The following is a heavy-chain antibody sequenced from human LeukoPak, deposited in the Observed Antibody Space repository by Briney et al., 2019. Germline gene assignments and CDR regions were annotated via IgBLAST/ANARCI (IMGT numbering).Heavy chain of an antibody. CDR2: ISYDGSNK. Sequence: PGGSLRLSCATSGFTFSTFWMHWVRQAPGKGLEWVAVISYDGSNKYYADSVKGRFTISRDNSKNTLYLQMNSLRAEDTAVYYCAKDDSGGSCYGWGQGTLVTVSS. V-gene: IGHV3-30*18. CDR3: AKDDSGGSCYG. J-gene: IGHJ4*02. CDR1: GFTFSTFW. D-gene: IGHD2-15*01.